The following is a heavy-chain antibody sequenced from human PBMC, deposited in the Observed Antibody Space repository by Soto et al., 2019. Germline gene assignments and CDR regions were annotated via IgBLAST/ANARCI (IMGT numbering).Heavy chain of an antibody. D-gene: IGHD1-1*01. V-gene: IGHV1-8*01. J-gene: IGHJ4*02. Sequence: ASVNGSFKSSGYTFTSYYIYWVRQATGQGLEWMGWMNPNTGNSGYAQKFQGRVTVTSDTSINTVHMELSSLRSEDTAVYYCARRAETNGWNGFGADKYYFDFWGQGTLVTVSS. CDR3: ARRAETNGWNGFGADKYYFDF. CDR1: GYTFTSYY. CDR2: MNPNTGNS.